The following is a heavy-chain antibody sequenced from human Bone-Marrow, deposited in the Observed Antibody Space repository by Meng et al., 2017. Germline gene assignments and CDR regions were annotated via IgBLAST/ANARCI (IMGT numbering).Heavy chain of an antibody. J-gene: IGHJ4*02. CDR1: GFTFSSYD. CDR2: IGTAGDT. CDR3: ARSSYDILTGYYY. Sequence: GESLKISCAASGFTFSSYDMHWVRQATGKGLEWVSAIGTAGDTYYPGSVKGRFTISRENAKNSLYLQMNSLRAEDTAVYYCARSSYDILTGYYYWGQGTLVTVSS. V-gene: IGHV3-13*01. D-gene: IGHD3-9*01.